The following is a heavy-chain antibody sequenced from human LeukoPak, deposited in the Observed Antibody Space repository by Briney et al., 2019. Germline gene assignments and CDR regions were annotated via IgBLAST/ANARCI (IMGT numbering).Heavy chain of an antibody. CDR1: GFTFSSYS. Sequence: GGSLRLSCAASGFTFSSYSMNWVRQAPGKGLEWVSSISSSSSYIYYADSVKGRFTISRDDAKNSLYLQMNSLRAEDTAVYCCARVGYCSGGSCYSGYWGQGTLVTVSS. J-gene: IGHJ4*02. V-gene: IGHV3-21*01. CDR3: ARVGYCSGGSCYSGY. CDR2: ISSSSSYI. D-gene: IGHD2-15*01.